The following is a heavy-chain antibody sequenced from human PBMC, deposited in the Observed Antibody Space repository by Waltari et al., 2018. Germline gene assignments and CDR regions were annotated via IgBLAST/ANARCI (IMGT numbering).Heavy chain of an antibody. CDR1: GGSFSGYY. Sequence: QVQLQQWGAGLLKPSETLSLTCAVYGGSFSGYYWSWIRQPPGKGREWIGEINHSGSTNYNPSLKSRVTISVDTAKNQFSLKLSSVTAADTAVYYCASRKRLYYYDSSGYLTGLDYWGQGTLVTVSS. CDR3: ASRKRLYYYDSSGYLTGLDY. CDR2: INHSGST. D-gene: IGHD3-22*01. V-gene: IGHV4-34*01. J-gene: IGHJ4*02.